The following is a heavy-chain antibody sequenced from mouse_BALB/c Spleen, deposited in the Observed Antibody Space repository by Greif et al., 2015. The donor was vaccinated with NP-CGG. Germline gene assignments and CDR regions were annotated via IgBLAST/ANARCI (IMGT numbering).Heavy chain of an antibody. CDR2: IYPYNGGT. J-gene: IGHJ4*01. D-gene: IGHD2-3*01. V-gene: IGHV1S29*02. CDR1: GYTFTDYN. CDR3: ARGGYYLYAMDY. Sequence: EVKLQESGPELVKPGASVKISCKASGYTFTDYNMHWVKQSHGKSLEWIGYIYPYNGGTGYNQKFKSKATLTVDNSSSTAYMELRSLTSEYSAVYSCARGGYYLYAMDYGGQGTSVSVS.